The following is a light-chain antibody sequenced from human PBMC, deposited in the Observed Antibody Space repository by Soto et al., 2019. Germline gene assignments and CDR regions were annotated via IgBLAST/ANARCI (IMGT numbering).Light chain of an antibody. Sequence: EIVLTQSPATLSLSPGERATLSCRASENIDSYLAWYQQKPGQAPRLLIYDASNRATGIPARFSRSGSGTYFTLTISSLEPAYFSVYYCHQRRNWPRRTFGQETKVEIK. CDR3: HQRRNWPRRT. CDR1: ENIDSY. V-gene: IGKV3-11*01. CDR2: DAS. J-gene: IGKJ1*01.